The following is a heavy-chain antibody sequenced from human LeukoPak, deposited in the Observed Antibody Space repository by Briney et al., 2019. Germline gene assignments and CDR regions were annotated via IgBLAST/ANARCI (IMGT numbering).Heavy chain of an antibody. CDR1: GGTFISYA. Sequence: SVKVSCKASGGTFISYAISWVRQAPGQGLEWMGGIIPIFGTANYAQKFQGRVTITTDESTSTAYMELSSLRSEDTAVYYCARVRNADFGVAAYYFDYWGQGTLVTVSS. J-gene: IGHJ4*02. V-gene: IGHV1-69*05. CDR2: IIPIFGTA. CDR3: ARVRNADFGVAAYYFDY. D-gene: IGHD3-3*01.